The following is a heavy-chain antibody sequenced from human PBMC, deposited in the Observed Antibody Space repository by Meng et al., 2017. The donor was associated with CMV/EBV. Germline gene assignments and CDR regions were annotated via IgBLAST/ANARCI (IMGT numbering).Heavy chain of an antibody. J-gene: IGHJ5*02. CDR3: ARDPLFGFDP. V-gene: IGHV1-69-2*01. D-gene: IGHD2-21*01. CDR2: VDPVDGET. Sequence: ASVKVSCKASGYTFNDHYMNWVKQAPGKGLEWMGLVDPVDGETKYAERFQGRVTLTADTTTETAYLELRRLRSDDTAVYYCARDPLFGFDPWGQGTLVTVSS. CDR1: GYTFNDHY.